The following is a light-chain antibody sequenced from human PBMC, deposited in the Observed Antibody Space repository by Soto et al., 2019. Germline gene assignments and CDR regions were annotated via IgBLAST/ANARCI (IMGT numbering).Light chain of an antibody. CDR1: QSVSYN. CDR2: GAF. J-gene: IGKJ4*01. V-gene: IGKV3-15*01. Sequence: EIVMTQSPATLSVSPGETATLSCRASQSVSYNLAWYQQKPGQGPRLLIYGAFNRATGIPARFSGSGSGTEFTLTISSLQSEDFALYYCQQYKNWPPLTVGGGTKVEIK. CDR3: QQYKNWPPLT.